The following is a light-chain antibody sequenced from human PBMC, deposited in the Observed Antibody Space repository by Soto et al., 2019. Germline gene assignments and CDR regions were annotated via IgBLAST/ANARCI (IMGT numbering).Light chain of an antibody. CDR1: QSFRGL. CDR3: QQCGSSST. CDR2: GAS. J-gene: IGKJ5*01. Sequence: EVVLTQSPVTLSLSPGERATLSCRASQSFRGLLAWYQQKPGQAPRLLIYGASMRATGIPDRFSGSGSGTDFTLTISRLEPEDFAVYYCQQCGSSSTFGQGTRLEIK. V-gene: IGKV3-20*01.